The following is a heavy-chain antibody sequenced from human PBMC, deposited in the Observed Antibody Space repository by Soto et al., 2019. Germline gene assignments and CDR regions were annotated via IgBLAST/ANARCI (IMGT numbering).Heavy chain of an antibody. J-gene: IGHJ4*01. CDR1: GFIFSNAW. CDR2: IKRKAEGGTT. CDR3: TTDSYINMPIVLFDY. Sequence: EVQLVESGGGLVKPGGSLRLSCAASGFIFSNAWINWVRQAPGKGLECVGRIKRKAEGGTTDFAAPVKGRFAISRDDSKNMMYMEMSSLRTEDTAVYYCTTDSYINMPIVLFDYWGHGTLVTVSS. D-gene: IGHD2-2*01. V-gene: IGHV3-15*07.